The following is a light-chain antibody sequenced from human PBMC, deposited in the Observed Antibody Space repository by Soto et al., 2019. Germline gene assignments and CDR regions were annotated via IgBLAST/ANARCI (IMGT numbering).Light chain of an antibody. V-gene: IGKV3-20*01. CDR1: QSVSNNF. J-gene: IGKJ4*01. CDR2: GAS. Sequence: DIVLTQSPGTLSLSPGERAALSCGASQSVSNNFLAWYQQRPGQAPRLLISGASSRATGVPDRFGGSGSGTDFTLTITRVEPEDFAVYYCQQYGSSPLTFGGGTKVDIK. CDR3: QQYGSSPLT.